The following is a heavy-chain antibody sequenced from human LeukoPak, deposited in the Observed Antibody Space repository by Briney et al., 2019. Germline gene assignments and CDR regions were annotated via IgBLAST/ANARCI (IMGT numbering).Heavy chain of an antibody. D-gene: IGHD3-22*01. CDR1: GFTFSSYG. CDR2: ISYDGSNK. J-gene: IGHJ3*02. Sequence: GGSLILSCAASGFTFSSYGMHWVRQAPGKGLEWVAVISYDGSNKYYADSVKGRFTISRDNSKNTLYLQMNSLRAEDTAVYYCAKSDYYDSSGYYYDPNDAFDIWGQGTMVTVSS. V-gene: IGHV3-30*18. CDR3: AKSDYYDSSGYYYDPNDAFDI.